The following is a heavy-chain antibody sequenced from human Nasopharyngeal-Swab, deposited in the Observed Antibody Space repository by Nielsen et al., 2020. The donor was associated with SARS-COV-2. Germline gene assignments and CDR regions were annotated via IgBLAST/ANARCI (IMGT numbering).Heavy chain of an antibody. CDR2: KYYGSKWYN. Sequence: SQTLSLTCAISGDSVSSNNVGWNWIRQSPSRGLVWLGRKYYGSKWYNHYAPSVKSRVTIKPDTSKNQFSLQMDSVTPEDSAVYYCARGFLQTGFDYWGQGTLVTVSS. D-gene: IGHD3-9*01. CDR3: ARGFLQTGFDY. V-gene: IGHV6-1*01. J-gene: IGHJ4*02. CDR1: GDSVSSNNVG.